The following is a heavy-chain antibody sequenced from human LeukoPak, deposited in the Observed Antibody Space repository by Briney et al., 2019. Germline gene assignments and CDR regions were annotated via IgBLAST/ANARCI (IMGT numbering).Heavy chain of an antibody. CDR3: ARLAKNDSGSFRFGKKKRGYMDV. CDR2: IYYSGST. Sequence: SETLSLTCTVSGGSISSYYWSWIRQPPGKGLEWIGYIYYSGSTNYNPSLKSRVTISVDTSKNQFSLKLSSVTAADTAVYYCARLAKNDSGSFRFGKKKRGYMDVWGKGTTVTISS. CDR1: GGSISSYY. V-gene: IGHV4-59*12. J-gene: IGHJ6*03. D-gene: IGHD3-10*01.